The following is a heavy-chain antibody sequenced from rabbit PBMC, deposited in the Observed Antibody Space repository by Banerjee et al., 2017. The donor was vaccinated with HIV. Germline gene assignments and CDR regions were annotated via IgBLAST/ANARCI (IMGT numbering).Heavy chain of an antibody. V-gene: IGHV1S40*01. CDR3: ARDRSGAGYYFNL. Sequence: QSLEESGGDLVKPGASLTLTCTASGFSFSRNYYMCWVRQAPGKGLEWIACIYAGTTSTYYASWAKGRFTISKTSSTTVTLQMTSLTAADTATYFCARDRSGAGYYFNLWGPGTLVTVS. CDR2: IYAGTTST. J-gene: IGHJ4*01. D-gene: IGHD3-1*01. CDR1: GFSFSRNYY.